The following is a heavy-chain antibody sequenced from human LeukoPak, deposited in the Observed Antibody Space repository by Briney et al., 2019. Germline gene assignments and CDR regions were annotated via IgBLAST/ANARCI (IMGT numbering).Heavy chain of an antibody. CDR3: ARTPSFQAAASPFDY. Sequence: SVKVSCKASGGTFSSYAISWVRQAPGQGLEWMGGIIPIFGTANYAQKFQGRVTITADKSTNTAYMELSSLRSEDTAVYYCARTPSFQAAASPFDYWGQGTLVTVSS. CDR2: IIPIFGTA. D-gene: IGHD6-13*01. CDR1: GGTFSSYA. J-gene: IGHJ4*02. V-gene: IGHV1-69*06.